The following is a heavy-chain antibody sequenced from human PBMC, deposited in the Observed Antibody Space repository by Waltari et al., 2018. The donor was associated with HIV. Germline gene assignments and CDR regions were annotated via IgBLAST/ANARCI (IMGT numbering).Heavy chain of an antibody. CDR3: TTQRFWSSGNYHFDY. Sequence: QVHLAQSGAEVKKPGDSVKVSCKVSGYTLSDLSMHWVRHAPGKGLEWVGRSDREMDETAFYAHMLRGRVTMTEDTSTDTAYLELSGLMSEDTAIYYCTTQRFWSSGNYHFDYWGQGTLVTVS. V-gene: IGHV1-24*01. J-gene: IGHJ4*02. CDR1: GYTLSDLS. CDR2: SDREMDETA. D-gene: IGHD1-26*01.